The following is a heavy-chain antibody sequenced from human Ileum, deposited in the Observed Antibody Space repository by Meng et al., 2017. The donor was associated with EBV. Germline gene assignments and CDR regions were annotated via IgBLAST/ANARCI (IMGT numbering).Heavy chain of an antibody. CDR1: GYRFTAFG. V-gene: IGHV1-18*01. CDR2: ITTYNGDT. D-gene: IGHD3-10*01. CDR3: ARTYYGSYGFDY. Sequence: QVELVRSGAEVKKPGASVKVSCKASGYRFTAFGISWVRQAPGQGPEWMGWITTYNGDTKYAQKFQGRVTMTRETSTNTAYMELTSLRSDDTAVYYCARTYYGSYGFDYWGQGTLVTVSS. J-gene: IGHJ4*02.